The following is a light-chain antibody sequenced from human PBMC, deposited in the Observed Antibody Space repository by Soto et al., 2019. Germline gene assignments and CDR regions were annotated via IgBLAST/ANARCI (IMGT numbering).Light chain of an antibody. CDR1: VNDVGGYNY. Sequence: QSVLTQSASVSGSPGQSIAISCTGTVNDVGGYNYVSWYQHHPGKAPKLLIYDVSHRPSGVSNRFSGSKSGNTASLTISGLQADDEGDYYFSSFSSTNSLIYGGGTKVTVL. J-gene: IGLJ2*01. V-gene: IGLV2-14*03. CDR3: SSFSSTNSLI. CDR2: DVS.